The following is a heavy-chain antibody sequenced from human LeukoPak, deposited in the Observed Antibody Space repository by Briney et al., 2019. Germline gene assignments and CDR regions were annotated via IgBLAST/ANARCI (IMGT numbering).Heavy chain of an antibody. CDR1: GFTFSSYG. V-gene: IGHV3-23*01. Sequence: SGGSLRLSCAASGFTFSSYGMSWVRQAPGKGLEWVSAISGSGGSTYYADSVKGRFTISRDNSKNTLYLQMNSLRAEDTAVYYCAKDGSYYFRNYFDYWGQGTLVTVSS. CDR2: ISGSGGST. D-gene: IGHD1-26*01. CDR3: AKDGSYYFRNYFDY. J-gene: IGHJ4*02.